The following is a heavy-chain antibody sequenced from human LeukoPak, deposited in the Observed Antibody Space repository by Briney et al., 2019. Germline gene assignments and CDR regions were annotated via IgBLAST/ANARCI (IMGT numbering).Heavy chain of an antibody. CDR1: GGSISSYY. CDR2: IYYSGST. D-gene: IGHD2-15*01. J-gene: IGHJ4*02. V-gene: IGHV4-59*12. CDR3: ARATRYCSGGSCYSGSFDY. Sequence: PSETLSLTCTVSGGSISSYYWSWIRQPPGKGLEWIGYIYYSGSTNYNPSLKSRVTISVDTSKNQFSLKLSSVTAADTAVYYCARATRYCSGGSCYSGSFDYWGQGTLVTVSS.